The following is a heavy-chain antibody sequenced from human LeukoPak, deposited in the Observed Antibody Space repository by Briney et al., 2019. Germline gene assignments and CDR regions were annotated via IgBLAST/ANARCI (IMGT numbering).Heavy chain of an antibody. Sequence: GGSLRHSCAASGFTFSSYWMSWVRQAPGKGLERVANIKQDGSEKYYVDSVKGRFTISRDNAKNSLYLQMNSLRAEDTAVYYCARDLMGGDNWFDPWGQGTLVTVSS. D-gene: IGHD3-16*01. CDR2: IKQDGSEK. CDR1: GFTFSSYW. CDR3: ARDLMGGDNWFDP. V-gene: IGHV3-7*01. J-gene: IGHJ5*02.